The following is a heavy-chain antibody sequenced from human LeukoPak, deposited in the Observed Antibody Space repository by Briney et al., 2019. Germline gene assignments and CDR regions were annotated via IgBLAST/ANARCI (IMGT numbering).Heavy chain of an antibody. CDR3: ARETMVRGVIYYYYYMDV. D-gene: IGHD3-10*01. CDR1: GYTFTGYY. CDR2: INPNSGDT. V-gene: IGHV1-2*02. J-gene: IGHJ6*03. Sequence: ASVKVSCKASGYTFTGYYMHWVRQAPGQGLEWMGWINPNSGDTNYAQKFQGRVTMTRDTSISTAYMELSRLRSDDTAVYYCARETMVRGVIYYYYYMDVWGKGTTVTVSS.